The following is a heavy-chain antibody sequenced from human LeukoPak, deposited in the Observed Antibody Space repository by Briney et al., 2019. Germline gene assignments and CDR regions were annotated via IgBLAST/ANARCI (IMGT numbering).Heavy chain of an antibody. CDR1: GFTFSDYY. D-gene: IGHD6-13*01. J-gene: IGHJ4*02. V-gene: IGHV3-11*04. CDR3: ARVLIAAGTIWDQYYFDY. Sequence: GGSLRLSCAASGFTFSDYYMSWIRQAPGKGLEWVSYISFSGSTIYYADSVKGRFTISRDNAKNSLYLQMNSLRADDTAVYYCARVLIAAGTIWDQYYFDYWGQGTLVTVSS. CDR2: ISFSGSTI.